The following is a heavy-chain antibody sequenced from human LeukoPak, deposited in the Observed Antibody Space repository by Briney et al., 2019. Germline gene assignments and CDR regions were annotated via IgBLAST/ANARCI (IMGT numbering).Heavy chain of an antibody. J-gene: IGHJ4*02. V-gene: IGHV3-23*01. CDR3: AKDEPLRLGELSPYDVPFDY. D-gene: IGHD3-16*02. Sequence: GGSLRLSCAASGFTFSRYSMNWVRQAPGKGLEWVSAISGSGGSTYYADSVKGRFTISRDNSKNTLYLQMNSLRAEDTAVYYCAKDEPLRLGELSPYDVPFDYWGQGTLVTVSS. CDR2: ISGSGGST. CDR1: GFTFSRYS.